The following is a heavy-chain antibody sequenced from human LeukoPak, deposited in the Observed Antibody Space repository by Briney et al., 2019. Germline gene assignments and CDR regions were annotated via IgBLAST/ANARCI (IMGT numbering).Heavy chain of an antibody. CDR3: ARVPRSYYYYYYMDV. Sequence: SETLSLTCNVSGGSISGYHWSWIRQPPGKGLEWLGYIYYSGSSNYNPSLKSRVTMSADTSKNQFSLKLSSVTAADTAVYYCARVPRSYYYYYYMDVWGKGTTVTVS. CDR2: IYYSGSS. CDR1: GGSISGYH. V-gene: IGHV4-59*01. J-gene: IGHJ6*03.